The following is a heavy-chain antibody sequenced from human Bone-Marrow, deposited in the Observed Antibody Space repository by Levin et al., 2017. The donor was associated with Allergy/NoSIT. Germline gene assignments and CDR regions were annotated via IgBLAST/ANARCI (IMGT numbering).Heavy chain of an antibody. CDR2: IYSAGES. V-gene: IGHV3-53*01. J-gene: IGHJ4*02. CDR1: GVTVSNNY. D-gene: IGHD3-10*02. Sequence: PGGSLRLSCAASGVTVSNNYMAWVRQAPGRGLEWVSLIYSAGESRYADSVRGRFTISRDSSTNTVFLEMISLRAEDTAIYYCARNVPVTDLGYWGRGTLVTVSS. CDR3: ARNVPVTDLGY.